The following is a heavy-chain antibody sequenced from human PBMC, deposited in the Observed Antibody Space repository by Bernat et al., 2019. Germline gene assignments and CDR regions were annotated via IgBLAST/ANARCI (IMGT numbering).Heavy chain of an antibody. CDR3: AKNPYYYDSSGYFDC. Sequence: QVQLVESGGGVVQPGRSLRLSCAASGFTFSTYAMHWVRQAPGKGLEWVAVISYDGSNKYYADSVKGRFTISRDNSKNTLYLQMNSQRAEDTAVYYCAKNPYYYDSSGYFDCWGQGTLVTVSS. D-gene: IGHD3-22*01. CDR2: ISYDGSNK. CDR1: GFTFSTYA. J-gene: IGHJ4*02. V-gene: IGHV3-30-3*02.